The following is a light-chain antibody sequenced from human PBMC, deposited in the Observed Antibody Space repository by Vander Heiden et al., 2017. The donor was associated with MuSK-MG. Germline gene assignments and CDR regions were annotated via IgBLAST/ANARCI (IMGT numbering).Light chain of an antibody. V-gene: IGKV3-15*01. Sequence: EIVMPQSPATLSVSLGERATLACRASPSVSSNLAWYHQNPGQAPTLLIYGASTRATCIPARFSGSGSGTEFSLTICSLQSEDFAVYYFQPYNNWPPFPFGEGTKVEI. CDR1: PSVSSN. CDR2: GAS. J-gene: IGKJ4*01. CDR3: QPYNNWPPFP.